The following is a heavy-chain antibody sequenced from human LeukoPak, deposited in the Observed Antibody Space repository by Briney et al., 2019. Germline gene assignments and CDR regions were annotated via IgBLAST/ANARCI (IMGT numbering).Heavy chain of an antibody. CDR2: INDNGRNT. CDR1: GFTFNDYG. V-gene: IGHV3-23*01. D-gene: IGHD3-16*01. CDR3: AKRVPYRASYANFDY. J-gene: IGHJ4*02. Sequence: GGSLRLSCAASGFTFNDYGMSWVRQTPGKGLEWVSSINDNGRNTYYADSVKGRFTISRDNSRNTLSLQMNSLRAEDTAVYYCAKRVPYRASYANFDYWGQGTLVTVSS.